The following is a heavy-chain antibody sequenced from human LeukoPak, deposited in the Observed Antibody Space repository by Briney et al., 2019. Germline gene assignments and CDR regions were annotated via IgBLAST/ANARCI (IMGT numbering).Heavy chain of an antibody. CDR1: GGSFSGYY. Sequence: SETLSLTCAVYGGSFSGYYWSWIRQPPGKGLEWIGEINHSGSTNYNPSLKSRVTISVDTSKNQFSLKLSSVTAADTAVYYCARAPPFYDFWSGYPAYYCDYWGQGTLVTVSS. CDR3: ARAPPFYDFWSGYPAYYCDY. J-gene: IGHJ4*02. D-gene: IGHD3-3*01. V-gene: IGHV4-34*01. CDR2: INHSGST.